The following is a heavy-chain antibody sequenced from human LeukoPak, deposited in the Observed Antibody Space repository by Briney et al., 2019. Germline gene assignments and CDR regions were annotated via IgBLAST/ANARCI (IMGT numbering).Heavy chain of an antibody. CDR3: AKPQVAGAHYYYYMDV. V-gene: IGHV3-33*06. Sequence: PGGSLRLSCAASGFTFSSYGMHWVRQAPGKGLEWVAVIWYDGSNKYYADSVKGRFTISRDNSKNTLYLQMNSLRAEDTAVYYCAKPQVAGAHYYYYMDVWGKGTTVTVSS. CDR1: GFTFSSYG. J-gene: IGHJ6*03. D-gene: IGHD5-12*01. CDR2: IWYDGSNK.